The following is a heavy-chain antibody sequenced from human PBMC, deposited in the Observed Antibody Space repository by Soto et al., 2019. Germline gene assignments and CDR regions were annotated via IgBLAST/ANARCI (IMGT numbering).Heavy chain of an antibody. J-gene: IGHJ5*02. Sequence: ASGKVPCKASGYTFTNYCIKWVRQAPAQRLEWMGWISAYNGNTNYAQKLQCRVTMTTDTSTSTAYMELRSLTSDDTAVYYCARETLCGGRCYVNYFDPWGQGTLVTVSS. D-gene: IGHD2-15*01. CDR1: GYTFTNYC. CDR3: ARETLCGGRCYVNYFDP. CDR2: ISAYNGNT. V-gene: IGHV1-18*04.